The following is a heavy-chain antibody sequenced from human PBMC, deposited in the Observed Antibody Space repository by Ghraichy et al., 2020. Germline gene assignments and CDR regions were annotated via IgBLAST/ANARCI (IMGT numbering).Heavy chain of an antibody. Sequence: GGSLRLSCSASGFTFSSYAMHWVRQAPGKGLEYVSAISSNGGSTYYADSVKCRFTISRDNSKNTRELQMSSLRAEDTAVYYCVKGPDYAYAFDIWCQGTMVTVSS. D-gene: IGHD4-17*01. V-gene: IGHV3-64D*06. CDR2: ISSNGGST. J-gene: IGHJ3*02. CDR1: GFTFSSYA. CDR3: VKGPDYAYAFDI.